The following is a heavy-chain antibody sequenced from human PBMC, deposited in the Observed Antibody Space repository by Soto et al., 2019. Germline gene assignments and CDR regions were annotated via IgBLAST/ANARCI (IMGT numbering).Heavy chain of an antibody. CDR3: ATTDDGAHSLHS. CDR2: ISAYNGNT. V-gene: IGHV1-18*01. J-gene: IGHJ5*01. CDR1: VYAKSRYG. D-gene: IGHD2-8*01. Sequence: PLKRYWKTAVYAKSRYGGGCVLQAPGQGLEWMGWISAYNGNTNYAQKLQGRVTMTTDTSTSTAYMELRSLRSDDTAVYYWATTDDGAHSLHSCCQGPPVTASS.